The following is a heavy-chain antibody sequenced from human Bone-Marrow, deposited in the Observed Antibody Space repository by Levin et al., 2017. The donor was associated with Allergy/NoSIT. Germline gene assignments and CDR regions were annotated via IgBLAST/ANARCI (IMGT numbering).Heavy chain of an antibody. CDR2: IYGDYNT. Sequence: PGGSLRLSCAASGLNVTTNYMSWVRQAPGKRPEWVSLIYGDYNTDYSDAVKGRFTISRDNSKNTLYLQMNNLRDDDTAVYFCARGGTSGWYFDWFDPWGQGTLVTVSS. J-gene: IGHJ5*02. D-gene: IGHD6-19*01. CDR1: GLNVTTNY. V-gene: IGHV3-53*01. CDR3: ARGGTSGWYFDWFDP.